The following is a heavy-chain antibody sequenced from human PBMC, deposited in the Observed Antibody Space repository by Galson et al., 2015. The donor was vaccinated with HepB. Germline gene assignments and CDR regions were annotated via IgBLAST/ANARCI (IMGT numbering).Heavy chain of an antibody. J-gene: IGHJ6*02. CDR3: ARAPHDILTGRDGYYYGMDV. CDR2: IIPIFGTA. Sequence: SVKVSCKASGGTFSSYAISWVRQAPGQGLEWMGGIIPIFGTANYAQKFQGRVTITADESTSTAYMELSSLRSEDTAVYYCARAPHDILTGRDGYYYGMDVWGQGTTVTVSS. V-gene: IGHV1-69*13. D-gene: IGHD3-9*01. CDR1: GGTFSSYA.